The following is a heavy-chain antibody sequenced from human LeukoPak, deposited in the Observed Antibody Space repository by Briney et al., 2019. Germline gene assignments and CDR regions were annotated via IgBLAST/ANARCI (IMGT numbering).Heavy chain of an antibody. J-gene: IGHJ6*03. V-gene: IGHV3-21*01. CDR3: ASPDPTIFGVVILGYMDV. CDR1: GFTFSSYS. Sequence: GGSLRLSCAAPGFTFSSYSMNWVRQAPGKGLEWVSSISSSSSYIYYADSVKGRFTISRDNAKNSLYLQMNSLRAEDTAVYYCASPDPTIFGVVILGYMDVWGKGTTVTVSS. D-gene: IGHD3-3*01. CDR2: ISSSSSYI.